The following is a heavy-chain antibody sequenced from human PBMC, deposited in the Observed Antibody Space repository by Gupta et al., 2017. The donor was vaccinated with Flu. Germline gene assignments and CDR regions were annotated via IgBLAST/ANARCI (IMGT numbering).Heavy chain of an antibody. J-gene: IGHJ4*02. CDR2: IYYSGST. Sequence: GSISSYYWAWIRQPPGKGLEWIGYIYYSGSTNYNPSLKSRVTISVDTSKNQFSLKLSSVTTADTAVYYCARASVGWLQHDYWGQGTLVTVSS. CDR1: GSISSYY. D-gene: IGHD5-12*01. CDR3: ARASVGWLQHDY. V-gene: IGHV4-59*01.